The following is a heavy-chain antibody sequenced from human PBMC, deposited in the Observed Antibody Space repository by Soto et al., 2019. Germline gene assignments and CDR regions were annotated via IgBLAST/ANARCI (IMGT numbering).Heavy chain of an antibody. CDR1: GFTFGSDS. CDR3: SRDALVPLYCYFDF. CDR2: ISSSSSTI. V-gene: IGHV3-48*01. J-gene: IGHJ2*01. Sequence: GGSLRLSCAASGFTFGSDSMNWFGQAPGKGLEWVSYISSSSSTIYYADSVKGRFTISRDNAKNSLYLQMNSLRAEDTAVYYCSRDALVPLYCYFDFWGRGTLVTVSS. D-gene: IGHD2-8*02.